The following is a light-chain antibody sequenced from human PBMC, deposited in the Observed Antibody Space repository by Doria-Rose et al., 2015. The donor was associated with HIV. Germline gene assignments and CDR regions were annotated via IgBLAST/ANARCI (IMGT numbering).Light chain of an antibody. CDR2: AAS. J-gene: IGKJ1*01. Sequence: DIQLTQSPSSLSASIGDRVTIICRASQTVSTYLNWFQQEPGKAPKLLIYAASRLQSGVPSRFSGSGSGTDFTLTISGLQPGDSATYYCQQTYSSPPWTVGQGTKVE. V-gene: IGKV1-39*01. CDR1: QTVSTY. CDR3: QQTYSSPPWT.